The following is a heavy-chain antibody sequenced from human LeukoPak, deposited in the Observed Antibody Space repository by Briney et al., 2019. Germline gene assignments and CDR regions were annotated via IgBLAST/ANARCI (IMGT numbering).Heavy chain of an antibody. CDR2: IWYDGSNK. CDR3: ARNYYDSSGYYYHDY. Sequence: GGSLRLSCAASGFTFSSYGMHWVRQAPGKGPEWVAVIWYDGSNKYYADSVKGRFTISRDNSKNTLYLQMNSLRAEDTAVYYCARNYYDSSGYYYHDYWGQGTLVPVSS. J-gene: IGHJ4*02. V-gene: IGHV3-33*01. D-gene: IGHD3-22*01. CDR1: GFTFSSYG.